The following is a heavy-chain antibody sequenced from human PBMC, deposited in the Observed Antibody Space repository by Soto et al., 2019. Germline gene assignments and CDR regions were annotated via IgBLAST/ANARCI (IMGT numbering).Heavy chain of an antibody. CDR1: GFTVSSNY. J-gene: IGHJ4*02. CDR3: ARDGGGREGDFWSGYALFDY. V-gene: IGHV3-66*01. CDR2: IYSGGST. Sequence: GGSLRLSCAASGFTVSSNYMSWVRQAPGKGLEWVSVIYSGGSTYYADSVKGRFTISRDNSKNTLYLQMNSLRAEDTAVYYCARDGGGREGDFWSGYALFDYWGQGTLVTVSS. D-gene: IGHD3-3*01.